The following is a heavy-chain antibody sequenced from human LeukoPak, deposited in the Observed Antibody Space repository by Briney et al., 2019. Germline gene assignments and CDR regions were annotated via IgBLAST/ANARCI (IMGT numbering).Heavy chain of an antibody. D-gene: IGHD3-22*01. V-gene: IGHV3-53*01. CDR3: ARVYYYDSSGQNWFDP. J-gene: IGHJ5*02. CDR2: IYSGGST. Sequence: GGSLRLSCAASGFTVSSNYMSWVRQAPGKGLEWVSVIYSGGSTYYADSVKGRFTISRDNSKNTLYLQMNSLRAEDTAVYYRARVYYYDSSGQNWFDPWGQGTLVTVSS. CDR1: GFTVSSNY.